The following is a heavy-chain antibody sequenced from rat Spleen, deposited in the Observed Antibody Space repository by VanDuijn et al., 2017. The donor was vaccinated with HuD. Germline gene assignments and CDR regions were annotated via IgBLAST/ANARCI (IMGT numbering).Heavy chain of an antibody. V-gene: IGHV3-1*01. CDR1: GYSITNNY. D-gene: IGHD1-11*01. CDR2: ITYSGST. CDR3: ARWGGRYFDF. J-gene: IGHJ1*01. Sequence: EVQLQESGPGPVKPSQSLSLTCSVTGYSITNNYWGWIRKFPGNKMEWIGHITYSGSTNENPSLRSRISITRDTSKNQCFLQLNSVTTEDTATYYCARWGGRYFDFWGPGTMVTVSS.